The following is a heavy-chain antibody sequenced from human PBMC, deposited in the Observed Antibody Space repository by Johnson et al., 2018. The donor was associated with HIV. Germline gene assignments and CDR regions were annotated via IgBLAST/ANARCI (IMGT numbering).Heavy chain of an antibody. CDR3: ARDGGIAATDAFDI. D-gene: IGHD6-13*01. CDR2: INWNGGST. V-gene: IGHV3-20*04. CDR1: GFKLYEYD. Sequence: MQLVESGGDVVRPGGSLRISCVASGFKLYEYDVSWVRQVPGKGLEWVSGINWNGGSTGYADSVKGRFTISRDNAKNSLYLQMNSLRAEDTAVYYCARDGGIAATDAFDIWGQGTMVTVSS. J-gene: IGHJ3*02.